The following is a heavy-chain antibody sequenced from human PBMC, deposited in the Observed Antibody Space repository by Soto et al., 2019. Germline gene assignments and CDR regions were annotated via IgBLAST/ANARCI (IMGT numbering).Heavy chain of an antibody. J-gene: IGHJ3*02. V-gene: IGHV4-31*03. CDR1: GGSISSGGYY. Sequence: QVQLQESGPGLVKPSQTLSLTCTASGGSISSGGYYWSWIRQHPGKGLEWIGYIYYSGSTYYNPSLKSRVTISVDTSKNQFSLKLSSVTAADTAVYYCARGSRITNDAFDIWGQGTMVTVSS. CDR2: IYYSGST. CDR3: ARGSRITNDAFDI. D-gene: IGHD3-10*01.